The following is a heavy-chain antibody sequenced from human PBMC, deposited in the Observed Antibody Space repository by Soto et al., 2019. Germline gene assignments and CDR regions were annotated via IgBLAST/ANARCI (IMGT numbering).Heavy chain of an antibody. CDR3: ARGTPPQYYDFWSGYSSYYYYGMDV. J-gene: IGHJ6*02. CDR2: INSDGSST. CDR1: GFTFSGYW. Sequence: GGPLRLSCAASGFTFSGYWLHWVRQAPGKGLVWFSRINSDGSSTSYADSVKGRFTISRDNAKNTLYLQMNSLRAEDTAVYYCARGTPPQYYDFWSGYSSYYYYGMDVWGQGTTVTVSS. D-gene: IGHD3-3*01. V-gene: IGHV3-74*01.